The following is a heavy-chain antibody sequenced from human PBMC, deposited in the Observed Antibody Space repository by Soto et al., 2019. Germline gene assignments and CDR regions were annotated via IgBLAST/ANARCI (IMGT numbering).Heavy chain of an antibody. CDR2: ISGSGGST. J-gene: IGHJ5*01. V-gene: IGHV3-23*01. D-gene: IGHD3-10*01. Sequence: GCRWVAWAASGFIFSSYSASWVRPAPGKGLEWVSAISGSGGSTYYADSVKGRFTISRDNSKNTLYLQMNRLRAEDTAVYYCEKDPSGSYYINWFDSWGQGTLVTVSS. CDR1: GFIFSSYS. CDR3: EKDPSGSYYINWFDS.